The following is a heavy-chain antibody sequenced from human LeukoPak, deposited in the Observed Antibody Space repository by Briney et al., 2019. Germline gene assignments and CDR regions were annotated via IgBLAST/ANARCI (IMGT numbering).Heavy chain of an antibody. CDR3: ARCYYYGSGSYPPLFDY. V-gene: IGHV4-39*07. Sequence: SETPSLTCTVSGGSISSSSYYWGWIRQPPGKGLEWIGSIYYSGSTYYNPSLKSRVTISVDTSKNQFSLQLNSVTPEDTAVYYCARCYYYGSGSYPPLFDYWGQGTLVTVSS. D-gene: IGHD3-10*01. CDR2: IYYSGST. CDR1: GGSISSSSYY. J-gene: IGHJ4*02.